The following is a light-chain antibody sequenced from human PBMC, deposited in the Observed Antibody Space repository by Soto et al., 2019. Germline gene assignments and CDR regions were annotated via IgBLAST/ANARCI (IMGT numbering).Light chain of an antibody. J-gene: IGKJ4*01. CDR3: QQRSGWPPSLT. CDR1: QSVSSY. V-gene: IGKV3-11*01. Sequence: EVVLTQSPATLSLSPGVTANLSCRGSQSVSSYLAWYQQKPGQAPRLLIYDASKTATGIPARFSGSGSGTDFTLTISSLEPEDFAVYYCQQRSGWPPSLTFGGGTKVEIK. CDR2: DAS.